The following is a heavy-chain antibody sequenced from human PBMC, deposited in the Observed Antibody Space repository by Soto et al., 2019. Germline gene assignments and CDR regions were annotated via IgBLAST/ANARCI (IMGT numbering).Heavy chain of an antibody. Sequence: QVQLVQSGAEVKKPGSSVKVSCKASGGTFSSYAISWVRQAPGQGLEWMGGIIPIFGTANYAQKFQGRVTITADESTSTAYMELSSLRSEDTAVYYCARGYDVWSGYSEEKGNYDYYCMDVWGQGTTVTVAS. V-gene: IGHV1-69*01. CDR1: GGTFSSYA. CDR2: IIPIFGTA. J-gene: IGHJ6*02. D-gene: IGHD3-3*01. CDR3: ARGYDVWSGYSEEKGNYDYYCMDV.